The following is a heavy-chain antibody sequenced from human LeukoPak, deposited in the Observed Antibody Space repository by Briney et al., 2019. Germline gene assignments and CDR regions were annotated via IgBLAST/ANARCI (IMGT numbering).Heavy chain of an antibody. CDR2: TYYRSKLYN. J-gene: IGHJ4*02. D-gene: IGHD4-11*01. V-gene: IGHV6-1*01. CDR1: GDSFSSNSAA. CDR3: ARAQVAKYSNTIDY. Sequence: SQTLSLTCAISGDSFSSNSAAWNWVRQSPSRGLEWLGRTYYRSKLYNDYAVSVKSQITINPDTSKNQFSLQLNSVTPEDTAVYYCARAQVAKYSNTIDYWGQGTLVTVSS.